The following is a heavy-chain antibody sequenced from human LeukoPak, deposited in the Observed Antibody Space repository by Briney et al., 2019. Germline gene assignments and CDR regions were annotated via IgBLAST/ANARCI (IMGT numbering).Heavy chain of an antibody. CDR1: GFTFSSFA. Sequence: LRLSCAASGFTFSSFAMSWIRQPPGKGLEWIGYIYHSGSTYYNPSLKSRVTISVDRSKNQFSLKLSSVTAADTAVYYCARTDSYGNLAPGGAFDIWGQGTMVTVSS. V-gene: IGHV4-30-2*01. CDR3: ARTDSYGNLAPGGAFDI. D-gene: IGHD5-18*01. J-gene: IGHJ3*02. CDR2: IYHSGST.